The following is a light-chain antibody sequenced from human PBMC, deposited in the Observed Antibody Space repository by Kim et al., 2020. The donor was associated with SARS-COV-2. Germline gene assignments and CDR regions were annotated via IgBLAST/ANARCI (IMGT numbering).Light chain of an antibody. CDR3: QQFSTYPRT. CDR1: QGIGRA. J-gene: IGKJ5*01. V-gene: IGKV1-13*02. CDR2: DAS. Sequence: AIQLTQSPSSLSACVGDRVTITCRASQGIGRALAWYQQSPGKPPKLLIYDASSLQTGVPSRFSGRGSGTDFTLTVSSLQSEDFASYYCQQFSTYPRTFGQGTRLEIK.